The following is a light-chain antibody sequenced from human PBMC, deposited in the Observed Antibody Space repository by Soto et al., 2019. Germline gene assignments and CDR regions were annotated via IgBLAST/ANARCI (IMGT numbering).Light chain of an antibody. CDR1: TGDVTSGRS. CDR3: LLSFTGARRI. CDR2: ETT. Sequence: QAVVTQEPSLTVSPGGTVTLTCGSSTGDVTSGRSPYWFQKKPGQAPRTLIYETTKKHSWTPARFSGSLLGGQAALTLSGAQPEDEDDYFCLLSFTGARRIFGGGTKVTVL. J-gene: IGLJ2*01. V-gene: IGLV7-46*01.